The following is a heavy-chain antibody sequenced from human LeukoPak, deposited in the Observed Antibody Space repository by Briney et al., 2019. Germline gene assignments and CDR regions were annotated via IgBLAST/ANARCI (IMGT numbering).Heavy chain of an antibody. CDR3: ARDMRDTSSSGGYYAMDV. Sequence: ASVKVSCKASGYTFTSYYMHWLRQAPGQGLEWMGLINPSGGSTSYAQKFQGRVTMTRDTSTSTVYMELSSLRSEDTAVYYCARDMRDTSSSGGYYAMDVWGQGTTVTVSS. CDR1: GYTFTSYY. D-gene: IGHD6-6*01. V-gene: IGHV1-46*01. CDR2: INPSGGST. J-gene: IGHJ6*02.